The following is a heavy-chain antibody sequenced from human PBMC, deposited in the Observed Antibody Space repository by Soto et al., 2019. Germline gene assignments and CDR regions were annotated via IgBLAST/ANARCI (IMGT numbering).Heavy chain of an antibody. V-gene: IGHV1-18*04. Sequence: QVQLVQSGAEVKKPGASVKVSCKAFGFIFNNYAISWVRKAPGQGLEGMGWISANSGNTNYAQKLQGRVTMTTDTSTSTAYMELRSLRSDDTAVYYCATAGNYDSSGRDFWGQGPLVTVSS. CDR3: ATAGNYDSSGRDF. CDR2: ISANSGNT. D-gene: IGHD3-22*01. CDR1: GFIFNNYA. J-gene: IGHJ4*02.